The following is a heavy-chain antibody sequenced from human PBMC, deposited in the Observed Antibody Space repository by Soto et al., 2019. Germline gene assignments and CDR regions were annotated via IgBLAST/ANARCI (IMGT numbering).Heavy chain of an antibody. Sequence: EVQLLESGGGLVQPGGSLRLSCAASGFTFSSYAMSWVRQAPGKGLEWVSAISGSGGSTYYADSVKGRFTISRDNSKNTLYLQMNSLRAEVTTVYYCATRIAAVGTNYYYYGMDVWGQGTTVTVSS. J-gene: IGHJ6*02. CDR1: GFTFSSYA. CDR2: ISGSGGST. CDR3: ATRIAAVGTNYYYYGMDV. D-gene: IGHD6-13*01. V-gene: IGHV3-23*01.